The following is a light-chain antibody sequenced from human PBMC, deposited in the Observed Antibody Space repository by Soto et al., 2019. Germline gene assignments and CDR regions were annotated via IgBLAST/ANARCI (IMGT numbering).Light chain of an antibody. CDR3: SSYAGRYTWV. J-gene: IGLJ2*01. Sequence: QSALTQPRSVSGSPGQSVTISCTGTSNDVSAFNYVSWYQHLPGKAPQLLIYAVSERPSAVSDRFSGSKSGNTASLTISGLQVEDEADYYCSSYAGRYTWVFGGGTKPPS. CDR1: SNDVSAFNY. V-gene: IGLV2-11*01. CDR2: AVS.